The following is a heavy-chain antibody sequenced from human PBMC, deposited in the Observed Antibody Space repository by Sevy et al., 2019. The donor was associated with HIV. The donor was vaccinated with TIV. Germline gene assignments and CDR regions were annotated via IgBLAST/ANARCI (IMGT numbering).Heavy chain of an antibody. CDR1: GFSFSTYS. D-gene: IGHD3-22*01. Sequence: GGSLRLSCAASGFSFSTYSMNWVRQAPGKGLEWVSSISSRSSYIYYADSVKGRFTISRDNAKNSLFLQMNSLRVEDTAVYYCARHIDDSSGYLYFFDYWGQGSLVTVSS. CDR2: ISSRSSYI. CDR3: ARHIDDSSGYLYFFDY. V-gene: IGHV3-21*01. J-gene: IGHJ4*02.